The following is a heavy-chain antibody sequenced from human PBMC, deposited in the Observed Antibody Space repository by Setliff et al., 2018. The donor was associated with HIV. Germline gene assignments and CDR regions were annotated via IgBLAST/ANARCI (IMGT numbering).Heavy chain of an antibody. CDR3: ATLDPSGGNCLAY. CDR1: GVSISSSIYY. D-gene: IGHD2-15*01. Sequence: SETLSLTCTVSGVSISSSIYYWGWIRQPPGKGLDWIGNINDSGNTFYNPSLKSRVTLALDTSDMHFSLHLTSVTAADTAVYYCATLDPSGGNCLAYWGQGTLGTVSS. J-gene: IGHJ4*02. V-gene: IGHV4-39*02. CDR2: INDSGNT.